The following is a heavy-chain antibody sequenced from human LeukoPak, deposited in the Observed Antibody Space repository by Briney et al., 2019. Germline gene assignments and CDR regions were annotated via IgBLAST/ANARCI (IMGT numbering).Heavy chain of an antibody. V-gene: IGHV4-59*01. CDR3: AREGGDGDGDAFDI. J-gene: IGHJ3*02. Sequence: SETLSLTCTVSGGSISSYYWSWTRQPPGKGLEWIGYIYYSGSTNYNPSLKSRVTISVDTSKNQFSLKLSSVTAADTAVYYCAREGGDGDGDAFDIWGQGTMVTVSS. CDR1: GGSISSYY. CDR2: IYYSGST. D-gene: IGHD4-17*01.